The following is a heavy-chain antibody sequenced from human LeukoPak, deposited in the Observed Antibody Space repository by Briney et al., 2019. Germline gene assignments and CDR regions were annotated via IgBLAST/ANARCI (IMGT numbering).Heavy chain of an antibody. J-gene: IGHJ4*02. CDR1: GITFSDLW. Sequence: GGSLRLSCEASGITFSDLWIHWVRQAPGKGLVWVSHVNSDGTSTTCADSVKGRFTVSRDNAKNTVYLQMNSLRTEDTAIYYCAAFTMDARGDYWGQGTLVTVSP. CDR3: AAFTMDARGDY. V-gene: IGHV3-74*01. CDR2: VNSDGTST. D-gene: IGHD3-10*01.